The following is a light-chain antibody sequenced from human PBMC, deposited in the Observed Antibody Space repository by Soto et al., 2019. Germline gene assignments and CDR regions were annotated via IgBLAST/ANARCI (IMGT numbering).Light chain of an antibody. Sequence: EIVLTQSPGTLSLSPGERATLSCRASQSVSSSYLAWYQQKPGQAPRLLIYGAYSRATGIQDKFSGSGSGTDFTLTISRLEPEDFAVYYCQQYGSSPLTFGGGTKVEIK. V-gene: IGKV3-20*01. CDR3: QQYGSSPLT. J-gene: IGKJ4*01. CDR2: GAY. CDR1: QSVSSSY.